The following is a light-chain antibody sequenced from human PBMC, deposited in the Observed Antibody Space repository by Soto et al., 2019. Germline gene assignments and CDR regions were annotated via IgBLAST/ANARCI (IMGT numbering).Light chain of an antibody. Sequence: EIVLTQSPGTLSLSPGERATLSCRASQSVSNVYLAWYQQKPGQAPRLLIYDACNRPTGIPDRFSGSESATDFTSTISILEPEDFAVNYCQQSGSSHRTFGQRTKLEIK. J-gene: IGKJ2*01. V-gene: IGKV3-20*01. CDR1: QSVSNVY. CDR2: DAC. CDR3: QQSGSSHRT.